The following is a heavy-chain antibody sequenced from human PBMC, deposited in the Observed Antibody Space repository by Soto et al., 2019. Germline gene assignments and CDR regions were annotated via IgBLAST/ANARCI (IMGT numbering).Heavy chain of an antibody. V-gene: IGHV4-34*01. CDR2: INHSGTT. J-gene: IGHJ4*02. Sequence: RQPPGKGLEWIGEINHSGTTNYNPSLKSRVTISVDTSKNQFSLKLSSVTAADTAVYYCVSGDPYGGYGYWGPGMLVTVSS. CDR3: VSGDPYGGYGY. D-gene: IGHD5-12*01.